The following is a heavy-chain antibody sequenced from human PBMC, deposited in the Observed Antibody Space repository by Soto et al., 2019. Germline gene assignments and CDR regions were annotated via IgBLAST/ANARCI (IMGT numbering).Heavy chain of an antibody. D-gene: IGHD1-1*01. J-gene: IGHJ4*02. CDR2: IKQDGTET. V-gene: IGHV3-7*05. CDR3: ARAYN. Sequence: EVQLVESGGGLVQPGGSLRLSCAASGLTFSTYWMSWVRQAPGKGLEWVASIKQDGTETYYVDSVRGRFTISRDNTKSSLDLQMNSLRAEDTAMYCCARAYNWGQGTLVTVSS. CDR1: GLTFSTYW.